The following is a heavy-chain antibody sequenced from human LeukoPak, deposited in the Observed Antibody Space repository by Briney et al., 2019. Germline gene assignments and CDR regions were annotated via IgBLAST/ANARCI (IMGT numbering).Heavy chain of an antibody. D-gene: IGHD3-9*01. Sequence: SETLSLTCTVSGGSISSSSYYWGWIRQPPGKGLEWIGSIYYSGSTYYNPSLKSRVTISIDTSKNQFSLKLSSVTAADTAVYYCAGRGNYDILTGYYHSDYWGQGTLVTVSS. J-gene: IGHJ4*02. CDR1: GGSISSSSYY. CDR3: AGRGNYDILTGYYHSDY. V-gene: IGHV4-39*07. CDR2: IYYSGST.